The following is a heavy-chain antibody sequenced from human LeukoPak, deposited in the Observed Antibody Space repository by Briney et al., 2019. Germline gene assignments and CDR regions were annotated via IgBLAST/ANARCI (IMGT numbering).Heavy chain of an antibody. V-gene: IGHV1-2*02. CDR2: INPNSGGT. CDR1: GYTFTDYY. CDR3: ARDLYGGTSATFDY. D-gene: IGHD4-23*01. Sequence: GASVKVSCKASGYTFTDYYIHWVRQAPGQGLEWMGWINPNSGGTYYAQNFQGRVTMTSDTSISTAYMELSRLRSDNTAVYYCARDLYGGTSATFDYWGQGTLVTVSS. J-gene: IGHJ4*02.